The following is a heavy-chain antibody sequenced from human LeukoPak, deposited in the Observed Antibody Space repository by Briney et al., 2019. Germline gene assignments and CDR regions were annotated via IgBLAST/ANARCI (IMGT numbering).Heavy chain of an antibody. CDR3: ARSVGDYRVLWIDY. CDR2: IYHSGST. Sequence: SETLSLTCTVSGGSISSGSYYWSWIRQPAGKGLEWIGRIYHSGSTYYNPSLKSRVTISVDTSKNQFSLKLSSVTAADTAVYYCARSVGDYRVLWIDYWGQGTLVTVSS. CDR1: GGSISSGSYY. D-gene: IGHD4-17*01. J-gene: IGHJ4*02. V-gene: IGHV4-61*02.